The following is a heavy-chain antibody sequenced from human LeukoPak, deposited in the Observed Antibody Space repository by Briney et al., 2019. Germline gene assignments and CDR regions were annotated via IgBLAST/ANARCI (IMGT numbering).Heavy chain of an antibody. CDR1: GFTFNYYA. CDR3: ARDYPTSGIVTLFDY. Sequence: GSLRLSCASSGFTFNYYAMTWVRQAPGKGLEWVSSITTSGASTYYADSVKGRFTISRDNSKNSLHLQMTSLRAEDTAVYYCARDYPTSGIVTLFDYWGQGTLVTVSS. J-gene: IGHJ4*02. V-gene: IGHV3-23*01. D-gene: IGHD1-1*01. CDR2: ITTSGAST.